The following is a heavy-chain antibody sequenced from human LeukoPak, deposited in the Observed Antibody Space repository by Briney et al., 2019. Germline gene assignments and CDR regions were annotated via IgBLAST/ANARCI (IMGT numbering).Heavy chain of an antibody. CDR2: INGLGSNT. D-gene: IGHD1-26*01. CDR1: GFTFSTSW. Sequence: GGSLRLSCVASGFTFSTSWMHWVRQAPGKGLLWLSRINGLGSNTRYADSVEGRFTISRDNARNTLYLHLKGLRVDDTAVYYCASSIGGADDYWGQGTLVTVSS. CDR3: ASSIGGADDY. J-gene: IGHJ4*02. V-gene: IGHV3-74*01.